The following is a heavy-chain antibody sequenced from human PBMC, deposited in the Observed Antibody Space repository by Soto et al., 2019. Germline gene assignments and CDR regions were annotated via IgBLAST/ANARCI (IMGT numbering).Heavy chain of an antibody. CDR3: ARDRQYYDILTYAFDI. V-gene: IGHV3-33*01. D-gene: IGHD3-9*01. J-gene: IGHJ3*02. CDR1: GFIFSSYG. Sequence: QVQLVESGGGVVQPGRSLRLSCAASGFIFSSYGMHWVRQAPGKGLEWVAVIWYDGSNKYYADSVKGRFTISRDNSKNTLYLQMNSLRAEDTAVYYCARDRQYYDILTYAFDIWGQGTMVTVSS. CDR2: IWYDGSNK.